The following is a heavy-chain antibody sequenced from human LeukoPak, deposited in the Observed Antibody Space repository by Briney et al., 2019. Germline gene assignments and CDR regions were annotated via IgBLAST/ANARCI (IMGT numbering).Heavy chain of an antibody. CDR3: AKDQTTVTTQDAFDI. V-gene: IGHV3-30*02. CDR1: GFTFSSYG. J-gene: IGHJ3*02. Sequence: GGSLRLSCAASGFTFSSYGMHWVRQAPGKGLEWVAFIRYDGSNKYYADSVKGRFTISRDNSKNTLYLQMNSLRAEDTAVYYCAKDQTTVTTQDAFDIWGQGTMVTVSS. D-gene: IGHD4-17*01. CDR2: IRYDGSNK.